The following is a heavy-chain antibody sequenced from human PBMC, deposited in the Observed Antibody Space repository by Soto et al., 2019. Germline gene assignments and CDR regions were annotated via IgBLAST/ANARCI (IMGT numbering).Heavy chain of an antibody. CDR3: ARDAIRPESDY. Sequence: QVQLVQSGAEVKKPGGSVKVSCKASGYTFTSYGISWVRQAPGQGLEWMGWISAYNGNTNYAQKLQGRVTMTTDTPTSTEYMELRSLRSDDTAVYNCARDAIRPESDYWGQGTLVTVSS. CDR1: GYTFTSYG. V-gene: IGHV1-18*01. CDR2: ISAYNGNT. D-gene: IGHD2-2*01. J-gene: IGHJ4*02.